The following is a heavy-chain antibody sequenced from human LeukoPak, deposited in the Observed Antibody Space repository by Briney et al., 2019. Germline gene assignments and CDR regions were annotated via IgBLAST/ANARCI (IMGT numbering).Heavy chain of an antibody. D-gene: IGHD6-13*01. CDR3: AKGRSTYSITSYRYFDL. Sequence: GGSLRLSCAASGFTFSDYYMSWIRQAPGKGLEWVSYISSSGSTIYYADSVKGRFTISRDNAKNSLYLQMNSLRAEDTAVYYCAKGRSTYSITSYRYFDLWGRGTLVTVSS. CDR1: GFTFSDYY. J-gene: IGHJ2*01. V-gene: IGHV3-11*01. CDR2: ISSSGSTI.